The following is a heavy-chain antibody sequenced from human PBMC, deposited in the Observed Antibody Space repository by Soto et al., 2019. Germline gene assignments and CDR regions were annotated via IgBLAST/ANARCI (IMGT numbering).Heavy chain of an antibody. CDR3: AKVPGGNYDRPGYYYYGMDV. CDR1: GFTFSSYG. Sequence: GGSLRLSCAASGFTFSSYGMHWVRQAPGKGLEWVAVISYDGSNKYYADSVKGRFTISRDNSKNTLYLQMNSLRAADKAVYYCAKVPGGNYDRPGYYYYGMDVWGQGTTVTVSS. CDR2: ISYDGSNK. J-gene: IGHJ6*02. D-gene: IGHD4-4*01. V-gene: IGHV3-30*18.